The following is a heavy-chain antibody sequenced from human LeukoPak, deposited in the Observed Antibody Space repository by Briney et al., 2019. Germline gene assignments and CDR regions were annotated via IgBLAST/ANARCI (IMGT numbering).Heavy chain of an antibody. CDR1: GFILSNYW. D-gene: IGHD1-26*01. CDR3: ARDGTWPGPACDY. J-gene: IGHJ4*02. V-gene: IGHV3-74*03. Sequence: GESLRLSCAASGFILSNYWMSWVRQAPGKGLVWVSRISKEGSVTTYADSVKGRFTISRDNARNTLYLQMNSLGAEDTAVYYCARDGTWPGPACDYWGQGTLVTVSS. CDR2: ISKEGSVT.